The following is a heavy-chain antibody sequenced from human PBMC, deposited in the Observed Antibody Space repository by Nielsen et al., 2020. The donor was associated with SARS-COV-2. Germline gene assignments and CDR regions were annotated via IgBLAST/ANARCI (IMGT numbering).Heavy chain of an antibody. Sequence: GGSLRLSCAASGFTFSSYAMHWVRQAPGKGLEWVAVISYDGSNKYYADSVKGRFTISRDNSKNTLYLQMNSLRAEDTAVYYCARDYIYYFDYWGQGTLVTVSS. V-gene: IGHV3-30-3*01. CDR2: ISYDGSNK. D-gene: IGHD3-3*02. J-gene: IGHJ4*02. CDR3: ARDYIYYFDY. CDR1: GFTFSSYA.